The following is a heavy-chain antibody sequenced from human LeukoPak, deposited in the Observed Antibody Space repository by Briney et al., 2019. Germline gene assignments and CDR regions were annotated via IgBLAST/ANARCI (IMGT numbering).Heavy chain of an antibody. J-gene: IGHJ4*02. CDR2: IKQDGSEK. Sequence: GGSLRLSCAASGFTFSSYWMSWVRQAPGKGLEWVANIKQDGSEKYYVDSVKGRFTISRDNAKNSLYLQMNSLRAEDTAVYYCAKDRGSGYYDSSGFDYWGQGTLVTVSS. CDR3: AKDRGSGYYDSSGFDY. CDR1: GFTFSSYW. V-gene: IGHV3-7*03. D-gene: IGHD3-22*01.